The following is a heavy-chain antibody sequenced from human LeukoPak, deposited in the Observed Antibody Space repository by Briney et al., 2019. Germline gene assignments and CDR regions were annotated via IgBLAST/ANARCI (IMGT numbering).Heavy chain of an antibody. CDR1: GYTFTGYY. J-gene: IGHJ4*02. V-gene: IGHV1-2*06. D-gene: IGHD6-19*01. Sequence: ASVKVSCKASGYTFTGYYMHWVRQAPGQGLELMGRINPNSGGTNYAQKFQGRVTMTRDTSISTAYMELSRLRSDDTAVYYCAGTGIAVAGIRNDYWGQGTLVTVSS. CDR3: AGTGIAVAGIRNDY. CDR2: INPNSGGT.